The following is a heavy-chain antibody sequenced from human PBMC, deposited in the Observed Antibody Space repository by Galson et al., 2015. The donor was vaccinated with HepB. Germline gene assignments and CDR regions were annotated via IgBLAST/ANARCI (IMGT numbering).Heavy chain of an antibody. J-gene: IGHJ4*02. Sequence: QAPGRGLEWVGWISANSGRTTYAWRLLGRLTLTTDTSTSTAFMELRSLRSDDTAIYYCARDRSHSLDFWSQGTLVTVSS. V-gene: IGHV1-18*01. CDR2: ISANSGRT. CDR3: ARDRSHSLDF. D-gene: IGHD2-15*01.